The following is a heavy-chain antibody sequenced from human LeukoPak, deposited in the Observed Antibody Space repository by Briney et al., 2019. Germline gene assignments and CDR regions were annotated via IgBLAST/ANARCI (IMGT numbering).Heavy chain of an antibody. CDR1: GVTFSGYS. J-gene: IGHJ4*02. CDR2: LRYDGSNK. Sequence: GGSLRLSCAASGVTFSGYSMNWVRQAPGKGLEWVAFLRYDGSNKYYADSVKGRFTISRDNSKNTLYLQMNSLRAEDTAVYYCAKVGLLDIVVVPPYLWGQGTLVTVSS. V-gene: IGHV3-30*02. CDR3: AKVGLLDIVVVPPYL. D-gene: IGHD2-2*03.